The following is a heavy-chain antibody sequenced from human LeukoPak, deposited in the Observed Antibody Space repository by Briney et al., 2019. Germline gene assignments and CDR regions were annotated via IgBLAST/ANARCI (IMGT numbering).Heavy chain of an antibody. CDR2: INHSGST. CDR1: GGSFSGYY. J-gene: IGHJ4*02. V-gene: IGHV4-34*01. Sequence: PSETLSLTCAVYGGSFSGYYWSWIRQPPGKGLEWIGEINHSGSTNYNPSLKSRVTISVDTSKNQFSLKLSSVTAADTAVYYCARGFGVYSNLDWGQGTLVTVSS. CDR3: ARGFGVYSNLD. D-gene: IGHD4-11*01.